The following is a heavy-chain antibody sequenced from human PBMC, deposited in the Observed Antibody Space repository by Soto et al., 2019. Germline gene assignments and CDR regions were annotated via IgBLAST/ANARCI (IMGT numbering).Heavy chain of an antibody. D-gene: IGHD2-2*01. CDR2: INHSGST. J-gene: IGHJ5*02. CDR1: GGSFSGYY. V-gene: IGHV4-34*01. CDR3: ARGFVGVVVPAASCNWFDP. Sequence: SETLSLTCAVYGGSFSGYYWSWIRQPPGKGLEWIGEINHSGSTNYNPSLKSRVTISVDTSKNQFSLKLSSMTAADTAVHYCARGFVGVVVPAASCNWFDPWGQGTLVTVSS.